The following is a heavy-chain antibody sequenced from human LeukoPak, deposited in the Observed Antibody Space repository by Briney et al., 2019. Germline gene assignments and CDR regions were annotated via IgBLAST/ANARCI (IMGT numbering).Heavy chain of an antibody. CDR2: ISSTSSYI. CDR1: GFIFNSHS. J-gene: IGHJ4*02. D-gene: IGHD3-22*01. V-gene: IGHV3-21*01. Sequence: GGSLRLSCAASGFIFNSHSMNWVRQAPGKGLEWVSSISSTSSYIYYADSVKSRFTISRDNAKNSLYLQMNSLRAEDTAVYYCAKDRYDSSGYYYFDYWGQGTLVTVSS. CDR3: AKDRYDSSGYYYFDY.